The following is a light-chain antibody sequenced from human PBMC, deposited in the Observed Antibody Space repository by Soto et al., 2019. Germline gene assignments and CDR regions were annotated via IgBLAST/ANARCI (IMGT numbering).Light chain of an antibody. CDR1: QSVTSNY. CDR2: GAS. Sequence: EIVLTQTPGTQSLSPGERATLSCRATQSVTSNYLAWYQQKPGQAPRLLIYGASIRATGIPDRFSGSGSGTDFTLTISRLEPEDFAVYYCQHYGSSPPNTFGQGTKLEIK. V-gene: IGKV3-20*01. J-gene: IGKJ2*01. CDR3: QHYGSSPPNT.